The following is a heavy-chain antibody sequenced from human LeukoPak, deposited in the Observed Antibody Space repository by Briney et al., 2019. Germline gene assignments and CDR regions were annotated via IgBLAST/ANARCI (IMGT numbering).Heavy chain of an antibody. V-gene: IGHV3-64D*06. CDR3: MKDLYKGETSTWYYFDY. Sequence: GGSLSLSCSGSGFTFSTYAIHWVRQAPGKGPEYVSLINTSGDKTYYADSVKGRFTISRDNSKNTVSLQMSSLRDEDTATYYCMKDLYKGETSTWYYFDYWGQGTLVTVSS. CDR1: GFTFSTYA. J-gene: IGHJ4*02. D-gene: IGHD6-13*01. CDR2: INTSGDKT.